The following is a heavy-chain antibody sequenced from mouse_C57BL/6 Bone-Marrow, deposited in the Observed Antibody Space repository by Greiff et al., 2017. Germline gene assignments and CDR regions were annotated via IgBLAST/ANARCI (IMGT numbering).Heavy chain of an antibody. V-gene: IGHV1-55*01. D-gene: IGHD6-1*01. Sequence: VQLQQPGAELVKPGASVKMSCKASGYTFTSYWITWVKQRPGQGLAWIGDIYPGSCSTNYNEKFKSKATLTVDTSSSTAYMQLSSLTSEDSAVYYCASTLIAYWGQGTLVTVSA. J-gene: IGHJ3*01. CDR2: IYPGSCST. CDR3: ASTLIAY. CDR1: GYTFTSYW.